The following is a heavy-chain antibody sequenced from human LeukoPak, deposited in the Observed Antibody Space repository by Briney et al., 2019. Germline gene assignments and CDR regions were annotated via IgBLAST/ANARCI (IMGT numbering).Heavy chain of an antibody. V-gene: IGHV1-2*02. CDR2: INPNSGGT. Sequence: ASVKVSCKASGYTFTGYYIYWVRQAPGQGLEWMGWINPNSGGTNYAQRFHGRVTMTRDTSISTAYMELSGLRSDDTAVYYCARAPGDGDYCYFDRWGRGTLVTVSS. J-gene: IGHJ2*01. CDR3: ARAPGDGDYCYFDR. CDR1: GYTFTGYY. D-gene: IGHD7-27*01.